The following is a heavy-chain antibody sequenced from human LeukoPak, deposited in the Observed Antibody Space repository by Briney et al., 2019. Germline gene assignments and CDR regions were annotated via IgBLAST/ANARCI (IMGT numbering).Heavy chain of an antibody. J-gene: IGHJ4*02. Sequence: SETLSLTCTVSGGSISSSSYYWGWIRQPPGKGLERIGSIYYSGSTYYNPALKSRVTISVDTSKNQFSLKMSSVTAADTAVYYCARHDKIFGVVIPPSFDYWGQGTLVTVSS. CDR3: ARHDKIFGVVIPPSFDY. CDR2: IYYSGST. D-gene: IGHD3-3*01. V-gene: IGHV4-39*01. CDR1: GGSISSSSYY.